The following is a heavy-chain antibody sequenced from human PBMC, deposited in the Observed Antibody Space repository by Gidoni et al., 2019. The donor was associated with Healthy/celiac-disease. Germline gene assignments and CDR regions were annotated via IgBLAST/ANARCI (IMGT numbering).Heavy chain of an antibody. V-gene: IGHV1-69*06. D-gene: IGHD2-2*03. J-gene: IGHJ6*02. CDR1: GGTFSSYA. CDR3: ARVLGYCSSTSCPFYYYYYGMDV. Sequence: QVQLVQSGAEVKKPGSSVKVSCKASGGTFSSYAISWVRQAPGQGLEWMGGIIHIFGTANYAQKFQGRVTITADKSTSTAYMELSSLRSEDTAVYYCARVLGYCSSTSCPFYYYYYGMDVWGQGTTVTVSS. CDR2: IIHIFGTA.